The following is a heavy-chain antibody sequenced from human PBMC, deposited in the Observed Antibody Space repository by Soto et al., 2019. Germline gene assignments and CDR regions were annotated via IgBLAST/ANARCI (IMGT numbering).Heavy chain of an antibody. CDR1: GYTFTSYG. J-gene: IGHJ6*02. CDR3: ARTAGEIVVVTAGSYYYYGMDV. V-gene: IGHV1-18*04. D-gene: IGHD2-21*02. Sequence: ASVKVSCKASGYTFTSYGISWVRQAPGQGLEWMGWISAYNGNTNYAQKLQGRVTMTTDTSTSTAYMELRSLRSDDTAVYYCARTAGEIVVVTAGSYYYYGMDVWGQGTTVTVSS. CDR2: ISAYNGNT.